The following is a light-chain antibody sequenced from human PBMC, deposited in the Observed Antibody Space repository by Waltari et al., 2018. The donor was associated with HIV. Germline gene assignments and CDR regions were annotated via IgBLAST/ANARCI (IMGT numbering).Light chain of an antibody. CDR2: WAS. Sequence: DIVMTQSPASLAVSLGERATINCKSSQSLLYSSDNKNYLAWYQQKPGQPPKLLIYWASTRESGVPDRFSGSGSGTDFTLTINSLQAEDVAVYYCQQYYSTLALTFGGGTKVEIK. CDR3: QQYYSTLALT. V-gene: IGKV4-1*01. CDR1: QSLLYSSDNKNY. J-gene: IGKJ4*01.